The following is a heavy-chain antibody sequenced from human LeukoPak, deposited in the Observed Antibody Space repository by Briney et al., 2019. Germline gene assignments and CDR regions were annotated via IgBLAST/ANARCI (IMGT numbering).Heavy chain of an antibody. CDR1: GFSLTTNGMG. J-gene: IGHJ4*02. Sequence: SGPTLVNPTQTLTLTCTLSGFSLTTNGMGVGWIRQPPGKALEWLALIYWNDDKRYSPSLKSRLTITKDTSRNQVVLTMTNMDPVDTATYYCARRKGGSYRTPDFDYWGQGTLVTVSS. D-gene: IGHD1-26*01. CDR3: ARRKGGSYRTPDFDY. CDR2: IYWNDDK. V-gene: IGHV2-5*01.